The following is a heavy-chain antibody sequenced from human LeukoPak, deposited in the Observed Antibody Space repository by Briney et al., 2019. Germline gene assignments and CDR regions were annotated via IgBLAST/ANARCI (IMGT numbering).Heavy chain of an antibody. CDR1: GFTFSSYS. D-gene: IGHD6-13*01. Sequence: GGSQRLSCAASGFTFSSYSMNWVRQAPGKGLEWVSSISSSSSYIYYADSVKGRFTISRDNAKNSLYLQMNSLRAEDTAVYYCARVVRAAAVNWFDPWGQGTLVTVSS. J-gene: IGHJ5*02. CDR3: ARVVRAAAVNWFDP. CDR2: ISSSSSYI. V-gene: IGHV3-21*01.